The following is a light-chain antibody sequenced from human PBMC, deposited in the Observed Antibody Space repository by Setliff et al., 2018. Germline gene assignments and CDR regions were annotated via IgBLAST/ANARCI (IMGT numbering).Light chain of an antibody. J-gene: IGLJ1*01. CDR1: SNDVGAYDL. CDR2: DVS. V-gene: IGLV2-14*03. Sequence: QSALTQPASVSGSPGQSITISCSGTSNDVGAYDLDSWYQQHPGKVPKLIIFDVSNRPSGVSHRFSGSKSGNTASLTISGLQADDEADYYCCAYTASTTYVFVNGTKVTVL. CDR3: CAYTASTTYV.